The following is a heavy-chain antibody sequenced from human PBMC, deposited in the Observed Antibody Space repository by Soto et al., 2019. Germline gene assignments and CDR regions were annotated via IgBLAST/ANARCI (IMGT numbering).Heavy chain of an antibody. CDR1: GYTFTSYY. CDR3: ARDFSMVRGVIGPNDAFDI. V-gene: IGHV1-46*01. D-gene: IGHD3-10*01. CDR2: INPSGGST. J-gene: IGHJ3*02. Sequence: QVQLVQSGAEVKKPGASVKVSCKASGYTFTSYYMHWVRQAPGQGLEWMGIINPSGGSTSYAQKFKSRVTMTRATSTSTVYMELSSLRSEDTAVYYCARDFSMVRGVIGPNDAFDIWGQGTMVTVSS.